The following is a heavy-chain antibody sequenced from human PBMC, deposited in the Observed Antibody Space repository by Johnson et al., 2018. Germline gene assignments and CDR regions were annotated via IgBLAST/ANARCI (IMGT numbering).Heavy chain of an antibody. J-gene: IGHJ3*02. D-gene: IGHD2-15*01. Sequence: VQLVESGGGLVQPGGSLRLSCAASGFTFSSYAMSWVRPAPGKGLEWVPAIRGSGGSTSYADSVKGRFPISRDNSKNTLYLQMTSRRAEDTAVYYCGASARWSGDAFDIWGQGTMVTVSS. V-gene: IGHV3-23*04. CDR2: IRGSGGST. CDR1: GFTFSSYA. CDR3: GASARWSGDAFDI.